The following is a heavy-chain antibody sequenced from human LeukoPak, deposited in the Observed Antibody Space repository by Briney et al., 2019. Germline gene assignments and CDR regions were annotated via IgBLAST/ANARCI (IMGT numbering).Heavy chain of an antibody. CDR1: GFTFSDYY. J-gene: IGHJ3*02. D-gene: IGHD3-22*01. V-gene: IGHV3-11*01. Sequence: PGGSLRLSCAASGFTFSDYYMSWIRQAPGKGLEWVSYISSSGSTIYYADSVKGRFTISRDNAKNSLYLQMNSLRAEDTAVYYCARVRSSSGSDAFDIWGQGTMVTVSS. CDR3: ARVRSSSGSDAFDI. CDR2: ISSSGSTI.